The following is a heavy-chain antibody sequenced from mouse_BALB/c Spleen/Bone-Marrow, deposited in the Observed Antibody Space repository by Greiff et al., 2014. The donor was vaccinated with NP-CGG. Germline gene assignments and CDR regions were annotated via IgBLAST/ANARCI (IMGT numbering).Heavy chain of an antibody. Sequence: QVQLQQSGPELVKPGASVKISCRASGYVFSSSWMNWVKQRPGQGLEWIGRIYPGDGNTNYNGKFKGKATLTVDTSSSTAYMQISSLTSVDSAVYFCARRRTFITSVVDYFDVWGAGTTVTVSS. CDR3: ARRRTFITSVVDYFDV. CDR1: GYVFSSSW. J-gene: IGHJ1*01. CDR2: IYPGDGNT. V-gene: IGHV1-82*01. D-gene: IGHD1-1*02.